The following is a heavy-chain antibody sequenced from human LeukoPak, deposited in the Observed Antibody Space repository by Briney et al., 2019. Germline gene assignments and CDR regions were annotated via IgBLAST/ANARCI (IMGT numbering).Heavy chain of an antibody. J-gene: IGHJ4*02. D-gene: IGHD3-3*01. CDR1: GYTFTSYG. CDR2: ISAYNVNT. Sequence: ASVKVSCKASGYTFTSYGISWVRQAPGQGLEWMGWISAYNVNTNYAQKLQGRVTMTPDTSTSTAYMELRSLRSDDTAVYYCARDRGYFWSGSSPFDYWGQGTLVTVSS. V-gene: IGHV1-18*01. CDR3: ARDRGYFWSGSSPFDY.